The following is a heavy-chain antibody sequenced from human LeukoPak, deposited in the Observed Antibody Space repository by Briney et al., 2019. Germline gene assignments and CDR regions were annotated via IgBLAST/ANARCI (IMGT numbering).Heavy chain of an antibody. D-gene: IGHD5-12*01. J-gene: IGHJ4*02. CDR1: GGSISSSSYY. Sequence: SETLSLTCTVSGGSISSSSYYWSWIREPPGKGLEWIGYIYYSGSTNYNPFLKSRVTISVDTSKNQFSLRLSSVTAADTAVYYCARERGFIFDYWGQGTLVTVSS. CDR3: ARERGFIFDY. CDR2: IYYSGST. V-gene: IGHV4-61*01.